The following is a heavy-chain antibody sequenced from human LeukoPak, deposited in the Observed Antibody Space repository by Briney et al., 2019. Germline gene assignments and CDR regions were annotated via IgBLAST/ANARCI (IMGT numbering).Heavy chain of an antibody. D-gene: IGHD2-2*01. Sequence: ASVKVSCKASGYTFTIYGISWVRQAPGQGLEWVGWISAYNGNTNYAQKLQGRVTMTTDTSTSTAYMELRSLRSDDTAVYYCARSGVPAAVSPYYYYYMDVWGKGTTVTVSS. CDR3: ARSGVPAAVSPYYYYYMDV. CDR2: ISAYNGNT. V-gene: IGHV1-18*01. J-gene: IGHJ6*03. CDR1: GYTFTIYG.